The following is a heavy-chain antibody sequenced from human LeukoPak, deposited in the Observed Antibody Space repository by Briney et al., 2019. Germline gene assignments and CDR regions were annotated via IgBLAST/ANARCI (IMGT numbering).Heavy chain of an antibody. V-gene: IGHV3-30*02. D-gene: IGHD3-16*01. CDR3: AKDHVTWGNRYFDH. J-gene: IGHJ4*02. Sequence: GGSLRLSCAASGFTFSTIGMHWVRQAPGKGLEWVAFLGHDGTKIYYADSVQGQFTISRDNSKSTLYLEMNSLSGEDTALYYCAKDHVTWGNRYFDHWGQGTLATVSS. CDR2: LGHDGTKI. CDR1: GFTFSTIG.